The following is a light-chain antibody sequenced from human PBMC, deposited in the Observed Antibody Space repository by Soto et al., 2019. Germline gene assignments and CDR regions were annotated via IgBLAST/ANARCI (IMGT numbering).Light chain of an antibody. J-gene: IGLJ1*01. CDR3: QSYDHRLGGSGV. CDR2: GNN. CDR1: SSNIGAGYD. Sequence: QSVLTQPPSVSGAPGQRVTISCTGSSSNIGAGYDVHWYQQLPGTAPKLLIYGNNNRPSGVPDRFSGSKSGTSASLAITGLQAEEEADYFCQSYDHRLGGSGVFGTGTKLTVL. V-gene: IGLV1-40*01.